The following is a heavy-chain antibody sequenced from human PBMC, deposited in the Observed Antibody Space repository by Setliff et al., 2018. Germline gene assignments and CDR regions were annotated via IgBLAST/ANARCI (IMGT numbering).Heavy chain of an antibody. CDR1: GVSISSYY. J-gene: IGHJ5*02. Sequence: KTSETLSLTCNVSGVSISSYYWSWIRQPPGKGLECIGYIQKSGSANYNPSLMSRVTISVDTSRNQFSLKMTSVTAADTAIYYCARGSTGIYDPWGQGILVTVSS. V-gene: IGHV4-59*01. CDR2: IQKSGSA. CDR3: ARGSTGIYDP. D-gene: IGHD1-1*01.